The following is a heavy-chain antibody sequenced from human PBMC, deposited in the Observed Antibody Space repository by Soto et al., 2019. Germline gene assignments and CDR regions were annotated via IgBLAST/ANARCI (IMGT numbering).Heavy chain of an antibody. J-gene: IGHJ4*02. Sequence: GGSLRLSCAASGFTFDAYAMHWVRQAPGKGLEWVSLISWDGGSTYYADSVKGRFTISRDNSKNSLYLQMNSLRAEDTALYYCARGYYDSSGYYFDYWGQGTLVTVSS. CDR1: GFTFDAYA. CDR2: ISWDGGST. V-gene: IGHV3-43D*03. CDR3: ARGYYDSSGYYFDY. D-gene: IGHD3-22*01.